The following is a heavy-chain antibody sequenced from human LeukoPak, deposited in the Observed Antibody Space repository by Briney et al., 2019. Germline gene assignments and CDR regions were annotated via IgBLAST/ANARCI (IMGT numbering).Heavy chain of an antibody. CDR1: GGSISSGGYY. J-gene: IGHJ5*02. D-gene: IGHD3-10*01. CDR2: IYYSGST. CDR3: ARDPYYYGSGNPSWFDP. V-gene: IGHV4-31*03. Sequence: PSQTLSLTCTVSGGSISSGGYYWSWIRQHPGKGLEWIGYIYYSGSTYYNPSLKSRVTISVDTSKNQFSLKLSSVTAADTAVYYCARDPYYYGSGNPSWFDPWGQGTLVTVSS.